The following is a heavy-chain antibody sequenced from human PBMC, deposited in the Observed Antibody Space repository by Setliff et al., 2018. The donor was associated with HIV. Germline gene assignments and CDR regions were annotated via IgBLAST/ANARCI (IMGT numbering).Heavy chain of an antibody. D-gene: IGHD3-10*01. Sequence: ETLSLTCTVSGDSLIGFYWGWIRQTPGEGPEWIGHISSSGSTNYSPSLRSRVIMSVDTSQNLFSLILTSVTAADTAVYYCARGLTSRRGNWFDPWGQGTLVTVSS. J-gene: IGHJ5*02. CDR2: ISSSGST. V-gene: IGHV4-59*01. CDR3: ARGLTSRRGNWFDP. CDR1: GDSLIGFY.